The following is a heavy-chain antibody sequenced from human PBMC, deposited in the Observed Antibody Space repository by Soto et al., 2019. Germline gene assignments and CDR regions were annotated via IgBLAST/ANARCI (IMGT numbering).Heavy chain of an antibody. D-gene: IGHD1-20*01. J-gene: IGHJ4*02. CDR2: ISAYNGNT. Sequence: ASVKVSCKASGYTFTSYGIRWVRQAPGQGLEWMGWISAYNGNTNYAQKLQGRVTMTTDTSTSTAYMELRSLRSDDTAVYYCARLRYNWNYHDYWGQGTLVTVSS. CDR1: GYTFTSYG. CDR3: ARLRYNWNYHDY. V-gene: IGHV1-18*01.